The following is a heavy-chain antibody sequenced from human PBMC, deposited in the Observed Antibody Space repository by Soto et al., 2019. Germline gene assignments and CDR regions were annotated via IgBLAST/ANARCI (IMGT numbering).Heavy chain of an antibody. V-gene: IGHV3-30*03. CDR2: ISYDGSNK. CDR3: ATANPTYCSGGSCYSGGFDY. D-gene: IGHD2-15*01. Sequence: SLRLSCAASGFTFSSYGMHWVRQAPGKGLEWVAVISYDGSNKYYADSVKGRFTISRDNSKNTLYLQMNSLRAEDTAVYYCATANPTYCSGGSCYSGGFDYWGQGTLVTVSS. CDR1: GFTFSSYG. J-gene: IGHJ4*02.